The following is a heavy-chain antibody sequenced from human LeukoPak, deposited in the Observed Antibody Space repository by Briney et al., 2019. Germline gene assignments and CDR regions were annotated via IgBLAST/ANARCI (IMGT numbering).Heavy chain of an antibody. CDR2: IYHSGST. Sequence: SETLSLTCTVSGGSISSGDYYWSWIRQPPGKGLEWIGYIYHSGSTYYNPSLKSRVTISVDTSKNQFSLKLSSVTAADTAVYYCARGYCSGGSCYYFDYWGQGTLVTVSS. CDR3: ARGYCSGGSCYYFDY. CDR1: GGSISSGDYY. V-gene: IGHV4-30-4*01. J-gene: IGHJ4*02. D-gene: IGHD2-15*01.